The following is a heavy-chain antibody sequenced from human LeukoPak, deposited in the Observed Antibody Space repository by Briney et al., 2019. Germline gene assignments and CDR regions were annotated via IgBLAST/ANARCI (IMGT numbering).Heavy chain of an antibody. D-gene: IGHD6-6*01. CDR2: IIPIFGTA. J-gene: IGHJ5*02. V-gene: IGHV1-69*13. Sequence: SVKVSCKASGYSFTSYGITWVRQAPGQGLEWMGGIIPIFGTANYAQKFQGRVTITADESTSTAYMELSSLRSEDTAVYYCAREVVPYNWFDPWGQGTLVTVSS. CDR1: GYSFTSYG. CDR3: AREVVPYNWFDP.